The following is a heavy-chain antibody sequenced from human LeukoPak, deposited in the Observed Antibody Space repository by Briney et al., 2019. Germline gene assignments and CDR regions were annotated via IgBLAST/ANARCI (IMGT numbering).Heavy chain of an antibody. CDR2: ISSSGSTV. J-gene: IGHJ4*02. V-gene: IGHV3-48*03. CDR3: SLLAVASPQDY. D-gene: IGHD6-19*01. Sequence: GGSLRLSCAASGFTFSTYEMHWVRQAPGKGLEWVSDISSSGSTVYYADSVKGRCTTSRDNAKNFLYLQMHTPRAEDTAVYYCSLLAVASPQDYWGQGTLVTVSS. CDR1: GFTFSTYE.